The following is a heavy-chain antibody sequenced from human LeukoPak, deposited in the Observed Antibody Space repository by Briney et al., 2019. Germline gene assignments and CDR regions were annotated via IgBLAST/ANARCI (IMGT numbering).Heavy chain of an antibody. CDR1: GFTFSSYA. J-gene: IGHJ4*02. CDR2: IFPTSREI. CDR3: ATYRQVMLPFES. D-gene: IGHD5-18*01. Sequence: GGSLRLSCAASGFTFSSYAMSWVRQAPGKGLEWVSSIFPTSREIHYADSVRGRFTISRDNSKSTLSLQMNSLRAEDTAIYYCATYRQVMLPFESWGQGTLVTVSS. V-gene: IGHV3-23*01.